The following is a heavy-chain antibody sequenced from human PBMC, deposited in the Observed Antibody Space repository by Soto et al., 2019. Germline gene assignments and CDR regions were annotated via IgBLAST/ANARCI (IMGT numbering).Heavy chain of an antibody. J-gene: IGHJ4*02. Sequence: QVQLVQSGVEVKKPGASVKVSCQASGYACTNYGITWLRQAPGQGLEWMGWVSAYNRNTNYAQRFQDRVTMTTDTSTRTAYMELRNLKSDDTAIYFCARERQYEPLLYWGQGTLVTVSS. D-gene: IGHD2-2*01. CDR3: ARERQYEPLLY. CDR2: VSAYNRNT. V-gene: IGHV1-18*01. CDR1: GYACTNYG.